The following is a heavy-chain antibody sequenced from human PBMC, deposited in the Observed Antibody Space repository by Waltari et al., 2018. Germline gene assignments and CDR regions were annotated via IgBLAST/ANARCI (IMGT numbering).Heavy chain of an antibody. D-gene: IGHD1-1*01. CDR2: IYYSGST. CDR3: ARGRYRWYFDL. V-gene: IGHV4-39*07. Sequence: QLQLQESGPGLVKPSETLSLTCTVSGGSISSSSYYWGWIRQPPGKGREWIGSIYYSGSTYYNPSLKSRVTISVDTSKNQFSLKLSSVTAADTAVYYCARGRYRWYFDLWGRGTLVTVSS. J-gene: IGHJ2*01. CDR1: GGSISSSSYY.